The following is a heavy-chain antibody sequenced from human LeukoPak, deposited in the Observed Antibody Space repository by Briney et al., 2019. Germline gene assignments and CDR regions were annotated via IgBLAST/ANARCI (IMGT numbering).Heavy chain of an antibody. D-gene: IGHD6-19*01. Sequence: GGSLRLSCAASGFTFSSYAMSWVRQAPGKGLEWVSAISGSGGSTYYADSVKGRFTISRDNSKNTLNLQMNRLRAEDTAVYYCAKDPEYSSGWYLDYWGQGTLVTVSS. CDR2: ISGSGGST. CDR1: GFTFSSYA. CDR3: AKDPEYSSGWYLDY. V-gene: IGHV3-23*01. J-gene: IGHJ4*02.